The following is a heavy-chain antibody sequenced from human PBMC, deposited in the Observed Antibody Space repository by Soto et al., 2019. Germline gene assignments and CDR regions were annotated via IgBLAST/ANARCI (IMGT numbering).Heavy chain of an antibody. V-gene: IGHV4-39*01. D-gene: IGHD3-3*01. CDR2: IYYSGST. CDR3: GVVIQREWFDP. J-gene: IGHJ5*02. Sequence: SDTLSLTCTVSGGSISSSSYYWGWIRQPPGKGLEWIGSIYYSGSTYYNPSLKSRVTISVDTSKNQFSLKLSSVTAADTAVYYCGVVIQREWFDPWGQGTLVTVSS. CDR1: GGSISSSSYY.